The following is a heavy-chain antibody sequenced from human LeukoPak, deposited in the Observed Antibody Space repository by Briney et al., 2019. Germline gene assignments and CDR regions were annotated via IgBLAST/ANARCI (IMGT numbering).Heavy chain of an antibody. Sequence: GESLKISCEGSGYTFTSYYMHWVRQAPGQGLEWMGLINPTGGSTGYAQKFQGRVTMTRDMSTSTDYMELSSLRSEDTAIYYCARDNSVGDNAWWFDPWGQGTLVTVSS. CDR3: ARDNSVGDNAWWFDP. CDR1: GYTFTSYY. D-gene: IGHD1-26*01. CDR2: INPTGGST. J-gene: IGHJ5*02. V-gene: IGHV1-46*01.